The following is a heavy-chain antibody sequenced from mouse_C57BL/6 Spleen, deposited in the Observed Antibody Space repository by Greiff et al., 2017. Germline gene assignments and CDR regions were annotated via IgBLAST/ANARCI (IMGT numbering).Heavy chain of an antibody. Sequence: VQLQQPGAELVKPGASVKMSCKASGYTFTSYWITWVKQRPGQGLEWIGDIYHGSGSTNYNEKFKSKATLAVDTSSSTAYMQLSSLTSEDSAVYYCARSTDYFGCWGQVATLTVSS. CDR3: ARSTDYFGC. CDR2: IYHGSGST. CDR1: GYTFTSYW. J-gene: IGHJ2*01. V-gene: IGHV1-55*01.